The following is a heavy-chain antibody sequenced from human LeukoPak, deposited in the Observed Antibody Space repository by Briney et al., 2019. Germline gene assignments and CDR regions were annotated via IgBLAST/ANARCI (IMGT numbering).Heavy chain of an antibody. D-gene: IGHD5-18*01. CDR3: ARGGSVYTYGKIVS. CDR1: GFSFSDYY. V-gene: IGHV3-11*04. J-gene: IGHJ4*02. CDR2: ISTSGSII. Sequence: GGSLRLSCAASGFSFSDYYMTWIRQAPGKGLEWVSYISTSGSIIYYADSVRGRFTISRDNAKNSLYLQMNRLRDEDTAVYYCARGGSVYTYGKIVSWGQGNLVTVSS.